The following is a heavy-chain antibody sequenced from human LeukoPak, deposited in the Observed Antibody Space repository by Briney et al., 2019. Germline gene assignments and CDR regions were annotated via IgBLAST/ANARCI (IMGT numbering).Heavy chain of an antibody. Sequence: ASVKVSCKASGYTFTSYGINWVRQSPGQGLEWMGWISAYNGNTNYAQKLQGRVTMTTDTSTSTAYMELRSLRSDDTAVYYCARGDDYVWGSYRLQGAFDIWGQGTMVTVSS. J-gene: IGHJ3*02. CDR1: GYTFTSYG. CDR3: ARGDDYVWGSYRLQGAFDI. CDR2: ISAYNGNT. V-gene: IGHV1-18*01. D-gene: IGHD3-16*02.